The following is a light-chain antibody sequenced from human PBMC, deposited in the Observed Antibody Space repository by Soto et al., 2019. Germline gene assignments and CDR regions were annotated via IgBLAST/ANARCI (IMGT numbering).Light chain of an antibody. Sequence: EIVLTQSPGTLSLFPGERATLSCRASQSVSSSYLAWYQQKPGQAPRLLIYGASSRATGIPDRFSGSGSGTDFTLTISRLEPEDFAVYYCQQYGSSPLGTWTFGQGTKVDIK. CDR2: GAS. V-gene: IGKV3-20*01. J-gene: IGKJ1*01. CDR3: QQYGSSPLGTWT. CDR1: QSVSSSY.